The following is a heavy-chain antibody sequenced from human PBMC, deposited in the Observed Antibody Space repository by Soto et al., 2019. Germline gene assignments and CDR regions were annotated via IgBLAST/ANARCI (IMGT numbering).Heavy chain of an antibody. V-gene: IGHV1-69*02. J-gene: IGHJ4*02. D-gene: IGHD3-22*01. CDR2: IIPMLGIA. CDR1: GGTFSNYT. Sequence: VQLVQSGAEVKKSGSSVKVSCKASGGTFSNYTLGWVRQAPGQGLEWMGRIIPMLGIANYAQKIQGRVMMTADESTNTAYMELRSLRSDDTAIDYCLSDNWGQGTLVIVSP. CDR3: LSDN.